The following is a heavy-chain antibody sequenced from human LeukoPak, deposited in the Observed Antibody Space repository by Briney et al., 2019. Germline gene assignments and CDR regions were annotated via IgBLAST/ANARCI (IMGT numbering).Heavy chain of an antibody. CDR3: ARRGVEYSSSLAFDI. J-gene: IGHJ3*02. V-gene: IGHV3-21*04. CDR2: ISSSSSYI. Sequence: GGSLRLSCAASGFTFSSYSMNWVRQAPGKGLEWVSSISSSSSYIYYADSVKGRFTISRDNAKNSLYLQMNSLRAEDTALYYCARRGVEYSSSLAFDIWGQGTMVTVSS. CDR1: GFTFSSYS. D-gene: IGHD6-6*01.